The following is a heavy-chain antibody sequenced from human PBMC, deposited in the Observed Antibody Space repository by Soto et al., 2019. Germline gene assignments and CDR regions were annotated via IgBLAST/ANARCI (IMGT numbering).Heavy chain of an antibody. CDR3: AKDSVPIALGGLLDH. J-gene: IGHJ4*02. CDR1: GFTFRTYG. V-gene: IGHV3-30*18. D-gene: IGHD6-19*01. CDR2: ISYDGSEK. Sequence: QVQLVESGGSVVQPGRSLRLSCAVSGFTFRTYGMHWVRQAPGKGLEWVAVISYDGSEKYYAESVKGRFTISRDYSKDTLYLQMNSLRAEDTAVYFCAKDSVPIALGGLLDHWGQGTLVTVSS.